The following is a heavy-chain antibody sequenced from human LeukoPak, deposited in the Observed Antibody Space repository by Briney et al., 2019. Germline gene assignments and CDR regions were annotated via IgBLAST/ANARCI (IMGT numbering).Heavy chain of an antibody. CDR1: DSSFWSHD. CDR2: IASDGAS. CDR3: AKGPNFGSWRAVNY. Sequence: PGGSLRLSCAVSDSSFWSHDMSWVRQTLEKGLEWVSSIASDGASFYADSVRGRFTISRDKSQNILYLQMNSLRADDTARYYCAKGPNFGSWRAVNYWGQGRLVNVSP. V-gene: IGHV3-23*01. J-gene: IGHJ4*02. D-gene: IGHD3-10*01.